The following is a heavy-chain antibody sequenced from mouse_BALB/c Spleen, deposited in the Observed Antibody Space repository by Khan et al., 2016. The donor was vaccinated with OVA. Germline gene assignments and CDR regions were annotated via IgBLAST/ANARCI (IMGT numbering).Heavy chain of an antibody. V-gene: IGHV1-26*01. CDR3: ARGDEFVDH. CDR1: GYSFTVYY. CDR2: VNPNNGDT. J-gene: IGHJ3*01. Sequence: EVQLKQSGPDLVKPGASVKISCKASGYSFTVYYMIWVKQSHGKSPEWIGRVNPNNGDTNYNQKFKDKAILTVDKSSTTAYMELRSLTSEDSAVLYCARGDEFVDHWGQGTLVTVSA. D-gene: IGHD3-3*01.